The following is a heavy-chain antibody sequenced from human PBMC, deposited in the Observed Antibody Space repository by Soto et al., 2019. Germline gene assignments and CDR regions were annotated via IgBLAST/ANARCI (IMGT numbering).Heavy chain of an antibody. CDR1: GGYSIGGGYY. Sequence: TLSHRYSVAGGYSIGGGYYWSWIRQPPGKGLEWIGYIYYSGSTYYNPSLKSRVTISVDTSKNQFSLKLSSVTAADTAVYYCARASGSGALAVWGQRTTVPVFS. CDR2: IYYSGST. V-gene: IGHV4-30-4*01. J-gene: IGHJ6*02. D-gene: IGHD2-15*01. CDR3: ARASGSGALAV.